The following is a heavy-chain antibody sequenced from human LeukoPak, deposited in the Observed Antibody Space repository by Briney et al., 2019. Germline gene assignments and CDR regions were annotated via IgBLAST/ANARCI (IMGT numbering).Heavy chain of an antibody. Sequence: SETLSLTCTVSGGSISSYYWSWIRQPPGKGLEWIGYIYYSGSTNYNPSLKSRVTISVDTSKNQYSLKLSSVTAADTAVYYCAGNYYHSIYWPFWGQGTMVTVSS. CDR3: AGNYYHSIYWPF. V-gene: IGHV4-59*01. J-gene: IGHJ3*01. CDR1: GGSISSYY. CDR2: IYYSGST. D-gene: IGHD3-22*01.